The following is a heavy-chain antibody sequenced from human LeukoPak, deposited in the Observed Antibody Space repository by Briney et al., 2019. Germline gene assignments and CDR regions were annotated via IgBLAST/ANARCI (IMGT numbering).Heavy chain of an antibody. CDR1: GFTFSKYG. V-gene: IGHV3-30*18. J-gene: IGHJ4*02. CDR2: ISYDGNDK. CDR3: AKDAIIVATIREIDS. D-gene: IGHD5-12*01. Sequence: GRSLRLSCAASGFTFSKYGMYWVRQAPGKGLEWVTFISYDGNDKYYGDSVKGRFTISRDNSKNTLYLQMNSLRPEDTAVYYCAKDAIIVATIREIDSWGQGTLVTV.